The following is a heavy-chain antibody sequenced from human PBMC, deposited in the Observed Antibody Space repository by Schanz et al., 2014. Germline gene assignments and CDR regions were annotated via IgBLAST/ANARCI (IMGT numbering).Heavy chain of an antibody. D-gene: IGHD6-19*01. Sequence: QVQLVESGGGVVQPGRSLRLSCAASGFSFSTYAMHWVRQAPGKGLRCVAVISGNGGEKYYADSVKGRFTISRDNSENTMDLQMNSLRPEDTAVYYCGRDYSGGALDYWGQGTLVTVSS. CDR3: GRDYSGGALDY. CDR1: GFSFSTYA. V-gene: IGHV3-30*04. CDR2: ISGNGGEK. J-gene: IGHJ4*02.